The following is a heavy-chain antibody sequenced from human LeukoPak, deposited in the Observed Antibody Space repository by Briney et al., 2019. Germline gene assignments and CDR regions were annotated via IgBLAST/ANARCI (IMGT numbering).Heavy chain of an antibody. CDR2: IYTSGST. Sequence: SGTLSLTCTVSGGSISSYYWSWIRQPAGKGLEWIGRIYTSGSTNYNPSLKSRVTMSVDTSKNQFSLKLSSVTAADTAVYYCARAGYCSGGSCPPYYYYGMDVWGQGTTVTVSS. V-gene: IGHV4-4*07. J-gene: IGHJ6*02. D-gene: IGHD2-15*01. CDR1: GGSISSYY. CDR3: ARAGYCSGGSCPPYYYYGMDV.